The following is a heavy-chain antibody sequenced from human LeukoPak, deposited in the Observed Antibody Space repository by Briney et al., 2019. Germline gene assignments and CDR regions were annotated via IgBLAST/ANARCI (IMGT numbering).Heavy chain of an antibody. CDR2: ISSSSSTI. J-gene: IGHJ3*02. CDR1: GFTFSSYS. D-gene: IGHD2-15*01. Sequence: GGSLRLSCAASGFTFSSYSMNWVRQAPGKGLEWVSYISSSSSTIYYADSVKGRFTISRDNAKNSLYLQMNSLRAEDTAVYYCARDTGYCSGGSCYSPAFDIWGQGTMVTVSS. CDR3: ARDTGYCSGGSCYSPAFDI. V-gene: IGHV3-48*01.